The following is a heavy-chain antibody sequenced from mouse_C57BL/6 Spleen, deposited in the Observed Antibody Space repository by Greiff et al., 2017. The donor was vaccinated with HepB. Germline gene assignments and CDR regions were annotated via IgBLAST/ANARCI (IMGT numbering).Heavy chain of an antibody. CDR2: INPYNGGT. Sequence: VHVKQSGPVLVKPGASVKMSCKASGYTFTDYYMNWVKQSHGKSLEWIGVINPYNGGTSYNQKFKGKATLTVDKSSSTAYMELNSLTSEDSAVYYGARGGTYDGYYSAMDYWGQGTSVTVSS. J-gene: IGHJ4*01. CDR1: GYTFTDYY. D-gene: IGHD2-3*01. V-gene: IGHV1-19*01. CDR3: ARGGTYDGYYSAMDY.